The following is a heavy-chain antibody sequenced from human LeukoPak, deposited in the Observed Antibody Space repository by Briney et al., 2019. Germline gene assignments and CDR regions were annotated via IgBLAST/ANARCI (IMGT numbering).Heavy chain of an antibody. CDR1: GGTFSSYA. D-gene: IGHD3-3*01. CDR2: IIPIFGTA. V-gene: IGHV1-69*01. J-gene: IGHJ4*02. CDR3: ARGRRVTIFGVVTPFDY. Sequence: SVKVSCKASGGTFSSYAISWVRQAPGQGLEWMGGIIPIFGTANYEQKFKGRVTITEDESTSTAYMELSSLRSEDTAVYYCARGRRVTIFGVVTPFDYWGQGTLVTVSS.